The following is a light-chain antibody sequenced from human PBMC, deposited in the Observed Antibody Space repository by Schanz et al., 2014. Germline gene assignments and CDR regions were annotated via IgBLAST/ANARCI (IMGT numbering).Light chain of an antibody. V-gene: IGKV3-15*01. CDR1: QSVGNN. Sequence: EIVMTQSPATLSVSPGERATLSCRASQSVGNNLAWYQQKPGQAPRLLIYGASTRATGIPARFSGSGSGTEFTLTITSLQSEDFAVYYCQQYHIWPLTFGGGTQVEIK. J-gene: IGKJ4*01. CDR3: QQYHIWPLT. CDR2: GAS.